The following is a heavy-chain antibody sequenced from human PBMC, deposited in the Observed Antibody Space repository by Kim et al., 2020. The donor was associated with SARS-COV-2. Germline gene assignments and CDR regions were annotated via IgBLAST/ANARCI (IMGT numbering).Heavy chain of an antibody. Sequence: VNGRFTISRDDSKNTLYMQMNSLRAEDTAVYYCAKDRAYFEILTGRTLDYWGQGTLVTVSS. D-gene: IGHD3-9*01. CDR3: AKDRAYFEILTGRTLDY. J-gene: IGHJ4*02. V-gene: IGHV3-30*02.